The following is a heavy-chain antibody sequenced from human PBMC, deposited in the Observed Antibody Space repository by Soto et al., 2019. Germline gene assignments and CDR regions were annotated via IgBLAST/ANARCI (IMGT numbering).Heavy chain of an antibody. D-gene: IGHD3-16*02. J-gene: IGHJ4*02. CDR3: ARTTTYYDYIWGSYRPKDFDF. CDR2: VFYSGTT. Sequence: VLQQESGPGLVKPSQTLSLTCTVSGDSFSSGGYYWSWIRQHPGKGLEWIGYVFYSGTTYYSPSLKSRVSISVDTSKNQFSLSLSSVTAADTAVYYCARTTTYYDYIWGSYRPKDFDFWGQGTLVTVSS. CDR1: GDSFSSGGYY. V-gene: IGHV4-31*03.